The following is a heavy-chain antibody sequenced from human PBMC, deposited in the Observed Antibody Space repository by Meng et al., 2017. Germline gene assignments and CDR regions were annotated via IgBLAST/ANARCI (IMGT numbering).Heavy chain of an antibody. J-gene: IGHJ3*02. CDR1: GFTFSSYS. Sequence: GESLKISCAASGFTFSSYSMNWVRQAPGKGLEWVSSISSSSSYIYYADSVKGRFTISRDNAKNSLYLQMNSPRAEDTAVYYCARDRRTSDYASAFDIWGQGTMVTVSS. V-gene: IGHV3-21*01. CDR2: ISSSSSYI. D-gene: IGHD4-17*01. CDR3: ARDRRTSDYASAFDI.